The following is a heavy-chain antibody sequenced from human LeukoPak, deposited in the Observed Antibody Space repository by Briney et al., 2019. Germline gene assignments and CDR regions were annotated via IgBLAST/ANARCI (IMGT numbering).Heavy chain of an antibody. CDR1: GFTFSSYW. J-gene: IGHJ4*02. CDR3: ARSESSSSPYFDY. D-gene: IGHD6-6*01. Sequence: GGSLRLSCAASGFTFSSYWMSWVRQAPGKGLEWVSSISSSSSYIYYADSVKGRFTISRDNAKNSLYLQMNSLRAEDTAVYYCARSESSSSPYFDYWGQGTLVTVSS. CDR2: ISSSSSYI. V-gene: IGHV3-21*01.